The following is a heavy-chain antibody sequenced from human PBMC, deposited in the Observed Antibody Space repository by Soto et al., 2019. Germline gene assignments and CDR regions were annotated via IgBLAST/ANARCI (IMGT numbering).Heavy chain of an antibody. Sequence: SETLSLTCTVSGGSISSSSYYWGWIRQPPGKGLERIGSIYYSGSTYYNPSLKNQVTISVDTSKNQFSLKLSSVFASDTAVYYCARVIAAAGQFDYWVQETLVTVSS. D-gene: IGHD6-13*01. CDR2: IYYSGST. J-gene: IGHJ4*02. CDR1: GGSISSSSYY. CDR3: ARVIAAAGQFDY. V-gene: IGHV4-39*07.